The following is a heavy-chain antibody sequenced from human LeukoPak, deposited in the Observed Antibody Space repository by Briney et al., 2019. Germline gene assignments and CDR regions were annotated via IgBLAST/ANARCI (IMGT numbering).Heavy chain of an antibody. CDR2: IIPIFGTA. D-gene: IGHD2-15*01. Sequence: ASVKVSCKASGGTFSSYAISWVRQAPGQGLEWMGGIIPIFGTANYAQKFQGRVTITADESTSTAYMELSSLRSEDTAVYYCASICSGGSCYPSGFDPWGQGTLVTVSS. CDR3: ASICSGGSCYPSGFDP. J-gene: IGHJ5*02. V-gene: IGHV1-69*13. CDR1: GGTFSSYA.